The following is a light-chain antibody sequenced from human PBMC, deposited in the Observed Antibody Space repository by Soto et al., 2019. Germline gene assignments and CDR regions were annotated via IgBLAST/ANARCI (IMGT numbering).Light chain of an antibody. CDR1: QSITGY. V-gene: IGKV1-39*01. Sequence: DIQMTQSPSSLSASVGDRVTITCRASQSITGYLNWYQQKPGKAPKLLIYAASSLQSGVPSRFSGSGSVTDFTLTISSLQPEDFATYYCQQSYNTPYTFGQGTKLEIK. CDR3: QQSYNTPYT. J-gene: IGKJ2*01. CDR2: AAS.